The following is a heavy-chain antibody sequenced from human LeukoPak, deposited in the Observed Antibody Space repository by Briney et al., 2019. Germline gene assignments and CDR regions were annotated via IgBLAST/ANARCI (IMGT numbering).Heavy chain of an antibody. V-gene: IGHV4-59*01. CDR2: IYYSVST. CDR3: ARDRPNDYGDYYAWFDP. CDR1: GGSISTYY. Sequence: SETLSLTCTVSGGSISTYYWSWIRQPPGKGLEWIGYIYYSVSTNYNPSLKSRVTISVDTSKNQFSLKLSSVTAADTAVYYCARDRPNDYGDYYAWFDPWGQGTLVTVSS. D-gene: IGHD4-17*01. J-gene: IGHJ5*02.